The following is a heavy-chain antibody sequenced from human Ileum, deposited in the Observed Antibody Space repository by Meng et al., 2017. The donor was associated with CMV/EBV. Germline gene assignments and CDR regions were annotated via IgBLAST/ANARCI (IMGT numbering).Heavy chain of an antibody. V-gene: IGHV4-59*01. Sequence: SETLSLTCTVSGGSISSYYWSWIRQPPGKGLEWIGYIYYSGSTNYNPSLKSRVTISVDTSKNQFSLKLSSVTAADTAVYYCARLSPKESYYYGMYVWGQGTTVTVSS. CDR3: ARLSPKESYYYGMYV. CDR1: GGSISSYY. CDR2: IYYSGST. D-gene: IGHD2/OR15-2a*01. J-gene: IGHJ6*02.